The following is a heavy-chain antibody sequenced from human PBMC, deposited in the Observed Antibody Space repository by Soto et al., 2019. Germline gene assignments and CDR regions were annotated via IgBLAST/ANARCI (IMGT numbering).Heavy chain of an antibody. CDR1: GGSISSYY. Sequence: QVQLQESGPGLVKPSETLSLTCTVSGGSISSYYWSWIRQPAGKGLEWIGRIYTSGSTNYNPSLKSRVTRSVDTSKNQFSLKLSSVTAADTAVYYCASHNYYDSSGDAFDIWGQGTMVTVSS. J-gene: IGHJ3*02. CDR3: ASHNYYDSSGDAFDI. CDR2: IYTSGST. V-gene: IGHV4-4*07. D-gene: IGHD3-22*01.